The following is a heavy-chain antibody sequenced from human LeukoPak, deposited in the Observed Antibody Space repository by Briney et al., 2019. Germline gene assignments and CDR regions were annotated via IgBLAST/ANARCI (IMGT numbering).Heavy chain of an antibody. J-gene: IGHJ3*02. D-gene: IGHD2-2*01. Sequence: SETLSLTCAVYGGSFSGYYWSWIRQPPGKGLEWIGEINHSGSTNYNPSLKSRVTISVDTSKNQFSLKLSSVTAADTAVYYCARFSLGIVVVPAAYGSDAFDIWDQGTMVTVSS. CDR1: GGSFSGYY. V-gene: IGHV4-34*01. CDR3: ARFSLGIVVVPAAYGSDAFDI. CDR2: INHSGST.